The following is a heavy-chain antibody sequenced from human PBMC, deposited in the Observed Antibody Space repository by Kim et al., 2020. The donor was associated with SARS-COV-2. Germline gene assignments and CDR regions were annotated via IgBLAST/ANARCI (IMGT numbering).Heavy chain of an antibody. V-gene: IGHV3-30*18. D-gene: IGHD2-2*01. J-gene: IGHJ4*02. Sequence: GGSLRLSCAASGFTFSSYGMHWVRQAPGKGLEWVAVISYDGSNKYYADSVKGRFTISRDNSKNTLYLQMNSLRAEDTAVYYCAKAPAAKRWAYFVYWGQG. CDR3: AKAPAAKRWAYFVY. CDR1: GFTFSSYG. CDR2: ISYDGSNK.